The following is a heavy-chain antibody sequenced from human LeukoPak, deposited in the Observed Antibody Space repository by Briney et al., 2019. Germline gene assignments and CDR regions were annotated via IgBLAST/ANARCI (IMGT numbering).Heavy chain of an antibody. Sequence: GESLRLSCAASGFTFSNAWLNWVRQAPGKGLEWVGRIKSKTDGGTTDYAAPVKGRFTISRDDSKNTLYLQMNSLKTEDTAVYYCTTARGYSYGSYYFDYWGQGTLVTVSS. CDR3: TTARGYSYGSYYFDY. D-gene: IGHD5-18*01. V-gene: IGHV3-15*07. CDR2: IKSKTDGGTT. CDR1: GFTFSNAW. J-gene: IGHJ4*01.